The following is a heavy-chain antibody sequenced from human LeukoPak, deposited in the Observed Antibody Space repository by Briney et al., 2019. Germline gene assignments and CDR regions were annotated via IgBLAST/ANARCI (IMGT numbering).Heavy chain of an antibody. CDR3: ARGHHPGSSFFDY. Sequence: GASVKVSCKASGYTFTGYYLHWVRQAPGQGLEWMGWINPKRGGTNYAQKFQGRVSMSRDTSISTAYMELSRLISDDTAVYHCARGHHPGSSFFDYWGQGTVVTVSS. CDR2: INPKRGGT. V-gene: IGHV1-2*02. CDR1: GYTFTGYY. D-gene: IGHD1-26*01. J-gene: IGHJ4*02.